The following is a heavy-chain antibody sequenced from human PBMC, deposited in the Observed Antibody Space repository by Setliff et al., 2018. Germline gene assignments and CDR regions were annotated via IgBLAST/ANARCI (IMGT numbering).Heavy chain of an antibody. D-gene: IGHD2-21*02. Sequence: ASVKVSCKASGYTFTSYGISWVRQAPGQGLEWMGWISAYNGNTNYAQKLQGRVTMTTDTSTSTAYMELRRLRSDDTAVYYCARTYCGGDCYPSPFDYWGQGTLVTVSS. J-gene: IGHJ4*02. CDR3: ARTYCGGDCYPSPFDY. CDR1: GYTFTSYG. CDR2: ISAYNGNT. V-gene: IGHV1-18*01.